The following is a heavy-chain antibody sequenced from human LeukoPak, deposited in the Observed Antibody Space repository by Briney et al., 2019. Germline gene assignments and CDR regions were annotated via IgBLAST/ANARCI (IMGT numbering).Heavy chain of an antibody. J-gene: IGHJ4*02. V-gene: IGHV3-9*03. CDR3: AKGYSYSYKYYFDY. CDR1: GFTFDDYA. D-gene: IGHD5-18*01. Sequence: GGSLRLSCAASGFTFDDYAMHWVRQAPGKGLEWVSGISWNSGTIGYADSVKGRFTISRDSAKNSLYLQMNSLRAEDMALYYCAKGYSYSYKYYFDYWGQGTLVTVSS. CDR2: ISWNSGTI.